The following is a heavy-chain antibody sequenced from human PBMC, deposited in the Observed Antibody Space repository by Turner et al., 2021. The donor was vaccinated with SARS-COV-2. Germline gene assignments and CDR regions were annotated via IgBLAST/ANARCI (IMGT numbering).Heavy chain of an antibody. D-gene: IGHD1-7*01. CDR1: GYINSNTYY. CDR3: AIFPSGWNFLYYFDY. Sequence: GYINSNTYYWGWIRQPPEKGLEWIGSFFYSGNTYYNPSLKSRATISVYTSRDQSSLVRNSITAVDTSVYICAIFPSGWNFLYYFDYWGQGTLVIVSS. J-gene: IGHJ4*02. V-gene: IGHV4-39*01. CDR2: FFYSGNT.